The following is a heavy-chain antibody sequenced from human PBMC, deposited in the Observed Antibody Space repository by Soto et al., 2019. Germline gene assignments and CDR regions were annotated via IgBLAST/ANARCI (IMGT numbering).Heavy chain of an antibody. V-gene: IGHV4-30-2*03. Sequence: TLSLTCVVSGGSVNSAGYSWSWIRQPPGKGLEWIGYIYHSGSTYYNPSLKSRVTISVGTSKHQFSLKLSSVTASDTAVYYCARQGYSYGTGHYFDYWGQGTLVTVSS. CDR2: IYHSGST. CDR3: ARQGYSYGTGHYFDY. D-gene: IGHD5-18*01. CDR1: GGSVNSAGYS. J-gene: IGHJ4*02.